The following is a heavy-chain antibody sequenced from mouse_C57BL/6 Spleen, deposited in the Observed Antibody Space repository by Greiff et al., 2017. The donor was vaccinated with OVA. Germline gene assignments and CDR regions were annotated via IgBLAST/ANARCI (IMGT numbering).Heavy chain of an antibody. V-gene: IGHV1-53*01. CDR1: GYTFTSYW. D-gene: IGHD1-1*01. CDR3: ARAPYYYGNSPDY. J-gene: IGHJ2*01. CDR2: INPSNGGT. Sequence: VQLQQPGTELVKPGASVKLSCKASGYTFTSYWMHWVKQRPGQGLEWIGNINPSNGGTNYNEKFKSKATLTVDKSSSTAYMQLSSLTSEDSAVYYCARAPYYYGNSPDYWGQGTTLTVSS.